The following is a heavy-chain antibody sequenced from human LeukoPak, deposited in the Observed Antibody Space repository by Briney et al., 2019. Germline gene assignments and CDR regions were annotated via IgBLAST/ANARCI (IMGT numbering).Heavy chain of an antibody. CDR2: IYYSGST. Sequence: SETLSLTCTVSGGSISSYYWGWIRQPPGKGLEWIGSIYYSGSTYYNPSLKSRVTISVDTSKNQFSLTLSSVTAADTAVYYCARQSGYENWFDPWGQGTLVTVSS. D-gene: IGHD3-10*01. V-gene: IGHV4-39*01. CDR1: GGSISSYY. CDR3: ARQSGYENWFDP. J-gene: IGHJ5*02.